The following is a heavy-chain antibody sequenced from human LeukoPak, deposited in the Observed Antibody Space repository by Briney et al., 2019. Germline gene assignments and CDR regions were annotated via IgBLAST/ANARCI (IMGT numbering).Heavy chain of an antibody. CDR2: ISPYNTNT. CDR3: ARVTTVGATRDFDY. V-gene: IGHV1-18*01. J-gene: IGHJ4*02. CDR1: GYTFNNFG. D-gene: IGHD1-1*01. Sequence: ASVNVSCTASGYTFNNFGISWLRQAPGQGREWIAYISPYNTNTNSAQRFQGRISVTKDTSTSTAYMELTRLRSDDTAVFYCARVTTVGATRDFDYWGQGTLVIVSS.